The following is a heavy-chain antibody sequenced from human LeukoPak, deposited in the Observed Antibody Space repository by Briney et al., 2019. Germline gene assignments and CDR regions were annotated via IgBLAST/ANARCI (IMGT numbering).Heavy chain of an antibody. Sequence: GASVKLSCKASGYTFTSYGNSWVRQPPGQGHEWMGWISAYNGNTNYAQTLQGRVTMTTDTSTSTAYMELRSLRSDDTAVYYCARAPVTMVRGVVVYYYYGMDVWGQGTTVTVSS. V-gene: IGHV1-18*01. J-gene: IGHJ6*02. CDR1: GYTFTSYG. CDR2: ISAYNGNT. CDR3: ARAPVTMVRGVVVYYYYGMDV. D-gene: IGHD3-10*01.